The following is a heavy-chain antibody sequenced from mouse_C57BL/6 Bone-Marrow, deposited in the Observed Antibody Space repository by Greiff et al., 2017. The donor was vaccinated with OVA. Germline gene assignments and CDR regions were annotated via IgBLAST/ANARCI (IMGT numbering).Heavy chain of an antibody. CDR1: GFSINSDCY. V-gene: IGHV3-3*01. CDR3: ARYYYGSSYPYWYFDV. CDR2: TFYSGIT. Sequence: EVKLMESGPSLVRPSQTLSLTCTVTGFSINSDCYWIWIRQFPGNKLEYIGYTFYSGITYYNPSLESRTYITRDTSKNQFSLKLSSVTTEDTATYYCARYYYGSSYPYWYFDVWGTGTTVTVSS. J-gene: IGHJ1*03. D-gene: IGHD1-1*01.